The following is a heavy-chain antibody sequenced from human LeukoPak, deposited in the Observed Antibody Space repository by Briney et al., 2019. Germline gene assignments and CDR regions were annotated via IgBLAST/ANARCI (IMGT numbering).Heavy chain of an antibody. V-gene: IGHV3-73*01. Sequence: GGSLRLSCAASGFTFSGSAMHWVRQASGKGLEWVGRIRSKANSYATAYAASVKGRFTISRDDSKNTAYLQMNSLKTEDTAVYYCTRQVVSSGMGYNWFDPWGQGTLVTVSS. J-gene: IGHJ5*02. CDR2: IRSKANSYAT. CDR3: TRQVVSSGMGYNWFDP. CDR1: GFTFSGSA. D-gene: IGHD2-2*01.